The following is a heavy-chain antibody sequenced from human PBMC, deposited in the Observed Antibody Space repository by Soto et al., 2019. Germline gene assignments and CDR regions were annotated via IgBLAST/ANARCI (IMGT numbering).Heavy chain of an antibody. CDR1: GFTFSSYG. D-gene: IGHD6-13*01. Sequence: QPGGSLRLSCAASGFTFSSYGMHWVRQAPGKGLEWVAVISYDGSNTHYADSVKGRFTISRDNSKNTLYLQMNSLRAEDTAVYYCAKDRAFRSEQLVLSVFDYWGQGTLVTVSS. CDR2: ISYDGSNT. J-gene: IGHJ4*02. V-gene: IGHV3-30*18. CDR3: AKDRAFRSEQLVLSVFDY.